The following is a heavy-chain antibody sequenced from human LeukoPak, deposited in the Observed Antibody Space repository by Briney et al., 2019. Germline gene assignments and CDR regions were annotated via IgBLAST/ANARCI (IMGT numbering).Heavy chain of an antibody. Sequence: PGGALRLSSAASLFTFISYWMRCGRQAPGEGGVWVSRIISDVSSTSYADSVKGRVTISRDNAKNTMYLQMNSLRAEDTAVYYCTSGASRLGESYLGHWGQGTLVTVSS. V-gene: IGHV3-74*01. CDR2: IISDVSST. CDR3: TSGASRLGESYLGH. J-gene: IGHJ4*02. D-gene: IGHD3-16*01. CDR1: LFTFISYW.